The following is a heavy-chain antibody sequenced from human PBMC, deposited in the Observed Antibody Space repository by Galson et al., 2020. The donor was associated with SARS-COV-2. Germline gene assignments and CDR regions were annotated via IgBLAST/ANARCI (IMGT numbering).Heavy chain of an antibody. D-gene: IGHD1-7*01. CDR2: INHSGST. Sequence: SETLSLTCAVYGGSFSGYYWSWIRQPPGKGLEWIGEINHSGSTNYNPPLKNRVTISVDTSTNQFSLKLSSVTAADTAVYYCARDQTVTTYYYGMDVWGQGTTVTVSS. J-gene: IGHJ6*02. V-gene: IGHV4-34*01. CDR3: ARDQTVTTYYYGMDV. CDR1: GGSFSGYY.